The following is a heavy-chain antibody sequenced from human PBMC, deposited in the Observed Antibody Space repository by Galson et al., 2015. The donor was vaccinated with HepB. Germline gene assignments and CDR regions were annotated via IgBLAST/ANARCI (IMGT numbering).Heavy chain of an antibody. V-gene: IGHV1-3*01. CDR3: ASFGIGDRDGDPEDDYYAMDV. CDR1: GYTFTTYD. Sequence: SVKVSCKASGYTFTTYDMHWVRQAPGQRLEWMGWINAGNGDTKYSQKFQGRVTITRDTSASTAYMDLSSLRSEDTAVYYCASFGIGDRDGDPEDDYYAMDVWGQGTTVTVSS. J-gene: IGHJ6*02. D-gene: IGHD4-17*01. CDR2: INAGNGDT.